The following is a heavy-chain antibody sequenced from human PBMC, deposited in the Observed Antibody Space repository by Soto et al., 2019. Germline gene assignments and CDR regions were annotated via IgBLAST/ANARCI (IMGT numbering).Heavy chain of an antibody. Sequence: GGSLRLSCAASGFTFSSYGMHWVRQAPGKGLEWVAVISYDGSNKYYADSVKGRFTISRDNSKNTLYLQMNSLRAEDTAVYYCAKVLSTVLMDYYGMDVWGQGTTVTVSS. CDR3: AKVLSTVLMDYYGMDV. D-gene: IGHD2-8*01. J-gene: IGHJ6*02. CDR2: ISYDGSNK. V-gene: IGHV3-30*18. CDR1: GFTFSSYG.